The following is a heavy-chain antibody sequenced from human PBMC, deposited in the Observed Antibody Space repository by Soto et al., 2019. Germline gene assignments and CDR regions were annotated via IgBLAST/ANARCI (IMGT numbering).Heavy chain of an antibody. Sequence: SGFTFSSYGMHWVRQAPGKGLEWVAVISYDGSNKYYADSVKGRFTISRDNSKNTLYLQMNSLRAEDTAVYYCAKAGFGSSSLFDYWGQGTLVTVSS. CDR3: AKAGFGSSSLFDY. CDR1: GFTFSSYG. D-gene: IGHD6-6*01. J-gene: IGHJ4*02. CDR2: ISYDGSNK. V-gene: IGHV3-30*18.